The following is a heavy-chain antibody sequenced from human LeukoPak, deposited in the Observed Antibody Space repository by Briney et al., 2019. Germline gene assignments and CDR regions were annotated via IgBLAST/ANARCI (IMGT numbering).Heavy chain of an antibody. D-gene: IGHD3-22*01. CDR2: IYYSGST. CDR3: ARVFDSSGYYYDDAFDI. V-gene: IGHV4-39*07. Sequence: SETLSLTCTVSGGSISSSSYYWGWIRQPPGKGLEWIGSIYYSGSTYYNPSLKSRVTISVDTSKNQFSLELSSVTAADTAVYYCARVFDSSGYYYDDAFDIWGQGTMATVSS. J-gene: IGHJ3*02. CDR1: GGSISSSSYY.